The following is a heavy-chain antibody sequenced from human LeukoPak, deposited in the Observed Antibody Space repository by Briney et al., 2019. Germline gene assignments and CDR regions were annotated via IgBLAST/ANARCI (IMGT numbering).Heavy chain of an antibody. CDR1: GFTVSSNY. D-gene: IGHD5-18*01. CDR2: IKEDGSQK. Sequence: AGGSLRLSCAASGFTVSSNYMSWVRQAPGKGLEWVANIKEDGSQKYYMDSVKGRFTISRDNAKNSLYLQMNSLRAEDTAVYYCARDRRLWRPFDYWGQGTLVTVSS. CDR3: ARDRRLWRPFDY. J-gene: IGHJ4*02. V-gene: IGHV3-7*01.